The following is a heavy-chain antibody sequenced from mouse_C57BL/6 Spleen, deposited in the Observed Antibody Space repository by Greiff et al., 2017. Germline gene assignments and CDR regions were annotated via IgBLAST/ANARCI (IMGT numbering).Heavy chain of an antibody. CDR3: TRSRDGYYYYAMDY. J-gene: IGHJ4*01. V-gene: IGHV1-15*01. D-gene: IGHD2-3*01. Sequence: VQLQQSGAELVRPGASVTLSCKASGYTFTDYEMHWVKQTPVHGLDWIGAIDPETGGTAYNQKFKGKAILTADKSSSTAYMELRSLTSEDSAVYYCTRSRDGYYYYAMDYWGQGTSVTVSS. CDR1: GYTFTDYE. CDR2: IDPETGGT.